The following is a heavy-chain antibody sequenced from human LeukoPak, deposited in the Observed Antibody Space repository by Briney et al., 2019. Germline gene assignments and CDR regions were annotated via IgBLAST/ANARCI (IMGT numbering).Heavy chain of an antibody. V-gene: IGHV1-2*02. J-gene: IGHJ4*02. Sequence: ASVKVSCKASGYTFTSYDINWVRQAPGQGLEWMGWIHPNSGGTNFTPKFQGRVTMTRDTSITTAYMELSRLRSDDTAVYYCARGALTIFGVVEYWGQGTLVTVSS. CDR2: IHPNSGGT. CDR1: GYTFTSYD. CDR3: ARGALTIFGVVEY. D-gene: IGHD3-3*01.